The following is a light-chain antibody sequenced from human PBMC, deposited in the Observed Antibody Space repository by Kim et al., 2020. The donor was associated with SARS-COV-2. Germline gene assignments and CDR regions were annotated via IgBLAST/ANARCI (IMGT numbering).Light chain of an antibody. CDR2: SIS. CDR1: QDIRAA. Sequence: DIQMTQSPSSLSASVGDRVTITCRASQDIRAALHWYQQKPGKAPQLLIYSISNLQSGVPSRFSGSGSGTDFTLTISSLQPEDFATYYCQQSHGVPPYTFGQGTKLEI. J-gene: IGKJ2*01. CDR3: QQSHGVPPYT. V-gene: IGKV1-39*01.